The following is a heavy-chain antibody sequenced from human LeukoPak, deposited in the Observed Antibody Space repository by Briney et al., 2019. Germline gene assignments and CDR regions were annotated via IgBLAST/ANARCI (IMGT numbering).Heavy chain of an antibody. J-gene: IGHJ4*02. D-gene: IGHD3-10*01. V-gene: IGHV4-39*01. Sequence: PGGSLRLSCAASGFTFSNACMTWVRQAPGKGLEWIGSIYYSGSTYYNPSLKSRVTISVDTSKNQFSLKLSSVTAADTAVYYCARHLYYYGSGLDYWGQGTLVIVSS. CDR2: IYYSGST. CDR1: GFTFSNAC. CDR3: ARHLYYYGSGLDY.